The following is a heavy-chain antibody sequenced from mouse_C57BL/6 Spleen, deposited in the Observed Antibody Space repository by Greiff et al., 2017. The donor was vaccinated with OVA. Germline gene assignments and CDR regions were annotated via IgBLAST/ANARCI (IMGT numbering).Heavy chain of an antibody. J-gene: IGHJ3*01. D-gene: IGHD4-1*01. CDR1: GYTFTSYW. V-gene: IGHV1-69*01. CDR2: IDPSDSYT. Sequence: KLSCKASGYTFTSYWMHWVKQRPGQGLEWIGEIDPSDSYTNYNQKFKGKSTLTVDKSSSTAYMQLSSLTSEDSAVYYCASLTGFAYWGQGTLVTVSA. CDR3: ASLTGFAY.